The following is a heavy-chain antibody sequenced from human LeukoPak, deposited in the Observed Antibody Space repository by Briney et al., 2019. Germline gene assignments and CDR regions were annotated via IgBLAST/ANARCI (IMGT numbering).Heavy chain of an antibody. CDR2: ISYDGSNK. J-gene: IGHJ4*02. Sequence: PGGSLRLSCAASGFTFSSYAMHWVRQAPGKGLEWVAVISYDGSNKYYADSVKGRFTISRDNSKNTLYLQMNSLRAEDTAVYYCSSAVSPTAHYFDYWGQGTLVTVSS. CDR3: SSAVSPTAHYFDY. V-gene: IGHV3-30-3*01. CDR1: GFTFSSYA.